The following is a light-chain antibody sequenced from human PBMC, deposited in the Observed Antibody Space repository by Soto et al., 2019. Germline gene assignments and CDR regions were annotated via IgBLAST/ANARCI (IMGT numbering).Light chain of an antibody. J-gene: IGKJ4*01. CDR3: QQYNNWPLT. CDR2: GAS. CDR1: QSVCSN. V-gene: IGKV3-15*01. Sequence: EIMLTQSPGTLSLYPGERATLSCRASQSVCSNCLAWFQQKPGQAPRLLIYGASTRATGIPARFSGSGSGTEFTLTISSLQSEDFAVYYCQQYNNWPLTFGGGTKVDIK.